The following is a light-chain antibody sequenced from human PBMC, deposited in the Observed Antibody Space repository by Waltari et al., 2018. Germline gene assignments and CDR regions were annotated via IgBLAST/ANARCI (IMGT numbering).Light chain of an antibody. Sequence: QSALTQPASVSGSPGHSITSSCTGTSSDVGSFNLVSWYQQHPNKAPKLMIYQVSKRPSGLSNRFSGSKSGNTASLTISGLQAEDEAEYYCCSYGGSSTFVIFGGGTKLTVL. J-gene: IGLJ2*01. CDR3: CSYGGSSTFVI. CDR2: QVS. CDR1: SSDVGSFNL. V-gene: IGLV2-23*02.